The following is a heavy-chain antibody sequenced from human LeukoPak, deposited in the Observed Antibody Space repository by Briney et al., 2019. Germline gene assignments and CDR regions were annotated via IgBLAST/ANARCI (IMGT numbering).Heavy chain of an antibody. CDR3: SRGPANIYSTSWFDY. CDR1: GFTFSSYA. Sequence: PGGSLRLSCAASGFTFSSYAMSWVRQAPGKGLEWVSAISGSGGSTYYADSVKGRFTISRDNSKNTLYLQMNSLRAEDTAVYYCSRGPANIYSTSWFDYWGQGALVTVSS. V-gene: IGHV3-23*01. D-gene: IGHD3-3*01. CDR2: ISGSGGST. J-gene: IGHJ4*02.